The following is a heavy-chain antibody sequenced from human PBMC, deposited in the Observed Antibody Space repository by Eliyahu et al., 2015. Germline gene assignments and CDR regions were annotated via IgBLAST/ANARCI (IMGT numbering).Heavy chain of an antibody. J-gene: IGHJ4*02. V-gene: IGHV4-39*01. CDR3: ARHYYYGSGSYPDY. Sequence: QLQLQESGPGLVKPSETLSLTCTVSGGXISSSXYYWGWIRQPPGKGLEWIGSIYYSGSTYYNPSLKSRVTISVDTSKNQFSLKLSSVTAADTAVYYCARHYYYGSGSYPDYWGQGTLVTVSS. CDR2: IYYSGST. CDR1: GGXISSSXYY. D-gene: IGHD3-10*01.